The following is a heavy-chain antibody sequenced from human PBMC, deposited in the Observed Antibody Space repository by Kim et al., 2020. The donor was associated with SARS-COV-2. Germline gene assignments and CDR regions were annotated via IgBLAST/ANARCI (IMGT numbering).Heavy chain of an antibody. V-gene: IGHV5-51*01. CDR1: GYSFTSYW. CDR3: ARHGVVAATLHYYYYGMDV. D-gene: IGHD2-15*01. Sequence: GESLKISCKGSGYSFTSYWIGWVRQMPGKGLEWMGIIYPGDSDTRYSPSFQGQVTISADKSIITAYLQWSSLKASHTAMYYCARHGVVAATLHYYYYGMDVWGQGTTVTVSS. J-gene: IGHJ6*02. CDR2: IYPGDSDT.